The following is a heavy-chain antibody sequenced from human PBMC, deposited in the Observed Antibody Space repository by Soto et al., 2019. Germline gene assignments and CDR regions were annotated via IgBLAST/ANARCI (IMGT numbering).Heavy chain of an antibody. D-gene: IGHD2-2*01. V-gene: IGHV6-1*01. CDR3: AREAPAFDY. Sequence: SQTLSLTCAISGDSVSSDSAAWNWIRQSPSRGLEWLGKTYYRSKWYNDYAESVKSRLVINPDTSKNHFSLQLSSVTPEDTAMYYCAREAPAFDYWGQGTLVTVSS. J-gene: IGHJ4*02. CDR2: TYYRSKWYN. CDR1: GDSVSSDSAA.